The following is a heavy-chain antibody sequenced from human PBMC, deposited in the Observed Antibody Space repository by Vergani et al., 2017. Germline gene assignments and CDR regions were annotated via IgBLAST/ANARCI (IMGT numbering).Heavy chain of an antibody. J-gene: IGHJ6*02. D-gene: IGHD5-12*01. CDR1: GLTVSSIY. CDR3: ARDRVDIVATTTYYYYYFGMDV. CDR2: IYSGGST. Sequence: EVQLVESGGGLVQPGGSLRLFCAAWGLTVSSIYVSWARQAPGKGLEGGSVIYSGGSTYYADSVKGRFTISRHNSKNTLYLQMNSLRAEDAAVYYCARDRVDIVATTTYYYYYFGMDVWGQGTTVTVS. V-gene: IGHV3-53*04.